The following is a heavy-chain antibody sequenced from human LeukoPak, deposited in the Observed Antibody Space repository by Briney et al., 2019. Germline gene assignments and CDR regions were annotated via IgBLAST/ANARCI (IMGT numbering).Heavy chain of an antibody. CDR2: INPNIGGT. D-gene: IGHD3-9*01. J-gene: IGHJ4*02. V-gene: IGHV1-2*06. CDR1: GYTFTGYY. Sequence: ASVKVSCKASGYTFTGYYMHCVRQAPGQGLEWMGRINPNIGGTNYAQKFQGRVTMTRDTSISTAYMELSRLRSDDTAVYYCARDRVGILTGYSQFDYWGQGTLVTVSS. CDR3: ARDRVGILTGYSQFDY.